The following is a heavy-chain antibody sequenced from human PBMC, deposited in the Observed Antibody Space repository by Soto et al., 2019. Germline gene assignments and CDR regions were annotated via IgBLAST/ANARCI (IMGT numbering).Heavy chain of an antibody. CDR1: GYTFTRYA. J-gene: IGHJ6*02. CDR2: INAGNGNT. V-gene: IGHV1-3*01. D-gene: IGHD2-8*02. CDR3: ARGGGVGFGDYTTGGMDV. Sequence: QVQLVQSGAEVKKPGASVKVSCKASGYTFTRYAMHWVRQAPGQRLEWMGWINAGNGNTKYSQKFQGRVTIIRDTSASAAYMELSSLRSEDTAVYDCARGGGVGFGDYTTGGMDVWGQGTTVTVSS.